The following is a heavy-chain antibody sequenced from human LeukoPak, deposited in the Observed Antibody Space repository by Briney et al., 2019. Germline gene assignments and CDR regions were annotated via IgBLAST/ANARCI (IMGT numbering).Heavy chain of an antibody. J-gene: IGHJ4*02. V-gene: IGHV1-69*05. CDR1: GGTFSSYA. Sequence: EASVTVSCKASGGTFSSYAISWVRQAPGQGLEWMGGIIPIFGTANYAQKFQGRVTITTDESTSTAYMELSSLRSEDTAVYYCARSWGLSDYYDSSGYFQYFDYWGQGTLVTVSS. CDR2: IIPIFGTA. CDR3: ARSWGLSDYYDSSGYFQYFDY. D-gene: IGHD3-22*01.